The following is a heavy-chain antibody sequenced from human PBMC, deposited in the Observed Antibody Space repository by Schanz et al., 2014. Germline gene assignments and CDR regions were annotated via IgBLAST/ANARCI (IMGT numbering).Heavy chain of an antibody. CDR2: ISYDGSKK. V-gene: IGHV3-30*18. J-gene: IGHJ3*02. CDR3: AKGRFGELSAFDI. Sequence: VQLLESGGGLVQPGGSLRLSCEASGFMFSSYGMHWVRQAPGKGLEWVGVISYDGSKKSYADSVKGRFTISRDNSKNTLYLQMNSLRAEDTAVYYCAKGRFGELSAFDIWGQGTMVTVSS. CDR1: GFMFSSYG. D-gene: IGHD3-10*01.